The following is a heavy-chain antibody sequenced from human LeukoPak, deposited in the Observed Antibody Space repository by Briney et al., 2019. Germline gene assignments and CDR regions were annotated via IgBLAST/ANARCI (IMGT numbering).Heavy chain of an antibody. V-gene: IGHV3-9*03. CDR2: ISWNSGSI. CDR1: GFTFDDYA. J-gene: IGHJ3*02. Sequence: GRSLRLSCAASGFTFDDYAMHCVRQAPGKGLEWVSGISWNSGSIGYADPVKGRFTISRDNAKNSPYLQMNSLRAEDMALYYCAKDIVAAATGAFDIWGQGTMVTVSS. D-gene: IGHD6-13*01. CDR3: AKDIVAAATGAFDI.